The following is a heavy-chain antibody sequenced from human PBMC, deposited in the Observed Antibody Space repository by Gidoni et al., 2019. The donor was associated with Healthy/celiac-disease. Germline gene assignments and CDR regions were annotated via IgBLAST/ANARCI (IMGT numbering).Heavy chain of an antibody. CDR2: IITIFGTT. Sequence: QVQLVQSGAAVKKPGPSVKVSCKASGRILRSYANSCVRQAPGQGLEWMGGIITIFGTTNYAQKFKDRDTITADESTSTAYIELGSLRSEEAAVYYSARAGGYSYGNLYNWFDPWGQGTLVTVSS. CDR3: ARAGGYSYGNLYNWFDP. J-gene: IGHJ5*02. D-gene: IGHD5-18*01. CDR1: GRILRSYA. V-gene: IGHV1-69*01.